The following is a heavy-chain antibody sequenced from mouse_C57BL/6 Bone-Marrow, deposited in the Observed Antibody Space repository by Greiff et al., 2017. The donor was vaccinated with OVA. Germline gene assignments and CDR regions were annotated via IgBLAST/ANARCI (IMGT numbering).Heavy chain of an antibody. V-gene: IGHV6-3*01. Sequence: VKVEESGGGLVQPGGSMKLSCVASGFTFSNYWMNWVRQSPEKGLEWVAQIRLKSDNYATHYAESVKGRFTISRDDSKSSVYLQMNNLRAEDTGIYYCTAVAGAYWGQGTLVTVSA. D-gene: IGHD1-1*01. CDR2: IRLKSDNYAT. CDR3: TAVAGAY. J-gene: IGHJ3*01. CDR1: GFTFSNYW.